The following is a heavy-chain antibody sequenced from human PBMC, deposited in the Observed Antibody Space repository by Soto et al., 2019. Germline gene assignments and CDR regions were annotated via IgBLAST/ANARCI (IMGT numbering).Heavy chain of an antibody. CDR1: GYSFTSYW. CDR2: IYPGDSDT. J-gene: IGHJ6*02. V-gene: IGHV5-51*01. D-gene: IGHD1-26*01. CDR3: ERQEGATVIFYYGMDV. Sequence: GESLKISCKGSGYSFTSYWIGWVRQMPGKGLEWMGIIYPGDSDTRYSPSFQGQVTISADKSISTAYLQWSSLKASDTAMYYCERQEGATVIFYYGMDVWGQGTTATVSS.